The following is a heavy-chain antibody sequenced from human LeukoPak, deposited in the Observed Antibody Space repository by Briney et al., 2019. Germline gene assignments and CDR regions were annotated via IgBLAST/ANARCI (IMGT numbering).Heavy chain of an antibody. D-gene: IGHD3-9*01. V-gene: IGHV4-34*01. CDR1: GGSFSGYY. Sequence: SETLSLTCAVYGGSFSGYYWSWIRQPPGKGLEWIGEINHSGSTNYNPSLKSRVTVSVDTSKNQFSLKLSSVTAADTAVYYCARENILTGCFDYWGQGTLVTVSS. J-gene: IGHJ4*02. CDR2: INHSGST. CDR3: ARENILTGCFDY.